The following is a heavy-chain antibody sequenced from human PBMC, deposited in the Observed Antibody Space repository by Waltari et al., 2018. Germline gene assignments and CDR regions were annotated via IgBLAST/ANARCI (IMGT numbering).Heavy chain of an antibody. V-gene: IGHV3-74*01. D-gene: IGHD3-3*01. CDR1: DFSFSSYW. Sequence: EVQLVESGGRVAQSGGSLRLSCAASDFSFSSYWMHWVRPAQGKGLVWVSRTNADGSSTDYADFAKGRFTVSRDNAKNTLTLQMNSLRVEDTAVYYCARDLNYDFWSGYHERFYYYGLDLWGQGTAVTVYS. CDR3: ARDLNYDFWSGYHERFYYYGLDL. J-gene: IGHJ6*02. CDR2: TNADGSST.